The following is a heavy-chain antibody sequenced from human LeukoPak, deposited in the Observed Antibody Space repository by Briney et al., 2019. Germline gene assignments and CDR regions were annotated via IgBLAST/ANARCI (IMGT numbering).Heavy chain of an antibody. V-gene: IGHV4-39*01. J-gene: IGHJ4*02. CDR3: ERRRFLRGPDVVNPFDY. CDR1: GGSISSSFYY. CDR2: INYSGST. Sequence: SETLSLTCTVSGGSISSSFYYWGWIRQPPGKGLEWIGSINYSGSTYYNPSLKSRVTISVDTSKNQFSLKLSSVTAAGTAVYYCERRRFLRGPDVVNPFDYWGQGTLVTVSS. D-gene: IGHD5/OR15-5a*01.